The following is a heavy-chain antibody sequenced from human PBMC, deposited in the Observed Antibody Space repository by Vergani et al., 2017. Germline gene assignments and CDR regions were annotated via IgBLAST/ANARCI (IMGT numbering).Heavy chain of an antibody. CDR1: GFTVSSYS. CDR2: ISSSSSTI. J-gene: IGHJ4*02. D-gene: IGHD7-27*01. Sequence: EVQLVETGGGLIQPGGSLRLSCAASGFTVSSYSMNWVRQAPGKGLEWVSYISSSSSTIYYADSVKGRFTISRDNAKNSLYLQMNSLRAEDTAVYYCASTKLGRAFDYWGQGTLVTVSS. V-gene: IGHV3-48*01. CDR3: ASTKLGRAFDY.